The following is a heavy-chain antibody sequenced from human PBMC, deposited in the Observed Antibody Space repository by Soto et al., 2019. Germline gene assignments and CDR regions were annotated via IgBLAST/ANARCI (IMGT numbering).Heavy chain of an antibody. J-gene: IGHJ6*02. D-gene: IGHD3-10*01. Sequence: ASVEVSCKASCYTFTSYGISWVRQAPGQGLEWMGWISAYNGNTNYAQKLQGRVTMTTDTSTSTAYMELRSLRSDDTAVYYCARDTYYYGSGESYGMDVWGQGTTVTVSS. V-gene: IGHV1-18*01. CDR3: ARDTYYYGSGESYGMDV. CDR1: CYTFTSYG. CDR2: ISAYNGNT.